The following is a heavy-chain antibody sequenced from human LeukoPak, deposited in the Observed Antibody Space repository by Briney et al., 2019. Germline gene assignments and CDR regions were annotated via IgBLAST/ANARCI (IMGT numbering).Heavy chain of an antibody. Sequence: GASVKVSCKASGYTFTNYYMHWVRQAPGQGLEWMGWINPNSGGTNYAQKFQGRVTMTRDTSISTAYMELSRLRSDDTAVYYCAREVVPGIAVAGEDYWGQGTLVTVSS. CDR2: INPNSGGT. J-gene: IGHJ4*02. CDR1: GYTFTNYY. V-gene: IGHV1-2*02. CDR3: AREVVPGIAVAGEDY. D-gene: IGHD6-19*01.